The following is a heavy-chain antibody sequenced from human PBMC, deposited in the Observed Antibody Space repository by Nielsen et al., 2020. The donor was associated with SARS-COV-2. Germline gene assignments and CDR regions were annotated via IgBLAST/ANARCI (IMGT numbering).Heavy chain of an antibody. J-gene: IGHJ4*02. V-gene: IGHV3-73*01. Sequence: GGSLRLSCAASGFTFSGSIIHWVRQASGKGLEWLGHIGSRTNSYATTYAASLKGRFTISRDDSKNTAYLQMNSLKTEDTAVYYCASSGGEMATITRLIDYWGQGTLVTVSS. CDR1: GFTFSGSI. D-gene: IGHD5-24*01. CDR2: IGSRTNSYAT. CDR3: ASSGGEMATITRLIDY.